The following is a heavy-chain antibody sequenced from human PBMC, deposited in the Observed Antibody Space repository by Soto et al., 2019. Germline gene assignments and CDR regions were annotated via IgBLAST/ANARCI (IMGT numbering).Heavy chain of an antibody. CDR2: MNPNSGNT. J-gene: IGHJ3*02. Sequence: QVQLVQSGAEVKKPGASVKVSCKASGYTFTSYDISWVRQATGQGLEWMGWMNPNSGNTGYAQKFQGRVTMTRNTSISTAYMELSSLRSEDTAVYYCARGLDTMVRGVDGAFDIWGQGTMVTVSS. CDR3: ARGLDTMVRGVDGAFDI. V-gene: IGHV1-8*01. D-gene: IGHD3-10*01. CDR1: GYTFTSYD.